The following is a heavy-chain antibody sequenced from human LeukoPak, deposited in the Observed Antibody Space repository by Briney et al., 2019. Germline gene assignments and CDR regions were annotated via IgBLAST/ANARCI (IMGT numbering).Heavy chain of an antibody. CDR3: VRDLFDDYSLDY. CDR1: GFTFSSYS. D-gene: IGHD3-16*01. V-gene: IGHV3-21*01. J-gene: IGHJ4*02. CDR2: INSDSRLM. Sequence: GGSLRLPCAASGFTFSSYSMNWVRQAPGKGLEWVSSINSDSRLMYYAESVKGRFTISRDNARNSLYLQLNSLRAEDTAVYFCVRDLFDDYSLDYWGQGTLVTVSS.